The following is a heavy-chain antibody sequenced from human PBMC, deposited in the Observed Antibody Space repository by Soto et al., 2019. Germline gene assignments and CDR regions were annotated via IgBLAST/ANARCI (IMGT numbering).Heavy chain of an antibody. CDR3: ARGVDIVATIQTYYYYYGMDV. CDR1: GYTFTSYA. V-gene: IGHV1-3*01. Sequence: ASVKVSCKASGYTFTSYAMHWVRQAPGQRLEWMGWINAGNGNTKYSQKFQGRVTITRDTSASTAYMELSSLRSEDTAVYYCARGVDIVATIQTYYYYYGMDVWGQGTTVTVSS. CDR2: INAGNGNT. D-gene: IGHD5-12*01. J-gene: IGHJ6*02.